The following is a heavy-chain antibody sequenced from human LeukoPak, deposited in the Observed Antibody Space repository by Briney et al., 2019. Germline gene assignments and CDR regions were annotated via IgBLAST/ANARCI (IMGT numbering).Heavy chain of an antibody. CDR3: ARDLPIAAAGDPDAFDI. V-gene: IGHV3-21*01. D-gene: IGHD6-13*01. Sequence: GSLRLSCAASGFTFSSYSMNWVRQAPGKGLEWVSSISSSSSYIYYADSVKGRFTISRDNAKNSLYLQMNSLRAEDTAVYYCARDLPIAAAGDPDAFDIWGQGTMVTVSS. CDR1: GFTFSSYS. J-gene: IGHJ3*02. CDR2: ISSSSSYI.